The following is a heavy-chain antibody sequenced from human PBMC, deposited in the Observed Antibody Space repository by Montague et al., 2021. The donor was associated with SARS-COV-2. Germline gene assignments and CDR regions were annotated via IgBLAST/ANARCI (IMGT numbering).Heavy chain of an antibody. D-gene: IGHD3-10*01. V-gene: IGHV4-34*01. J-gene: IGHJ4*02. CDR2: INQSGRA. CDR3: ARRGSVVWAVTVSADLDY. Sequence: SETLSLTCAVYGGSFSGYYWSWIRQPPEKGLEWIGEINQSGRANNNPSLKSRVTISVDTSKNQFSLKLSSVTAADTAVYYCARRGSVVWAVTVSADLDYWGQGILVIVSS. CDR1: GGSFSGYY.